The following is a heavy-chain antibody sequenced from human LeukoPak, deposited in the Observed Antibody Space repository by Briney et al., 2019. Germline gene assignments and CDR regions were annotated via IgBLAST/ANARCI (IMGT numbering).Heavy chain of an antibody. CDR3: ARSRKYCSSTSCRLDP. CDR1: GFTFSDYY. V-gene: IGHV3-11*04. J-gene: IGHJ5*02. CDR2: ISSSGSTI. D-gene: IGHD2-2*01. Sequence: GGSLRLSCAASGFTFSDYYMSWIRQAPGKGLEWVSYISSSGSTIYYADSVKGRFTISRDNAKNSLYLQMNSLRAEDTAVYYCARSRKYCSSTSCRLDPWGQGTLVTVSS.